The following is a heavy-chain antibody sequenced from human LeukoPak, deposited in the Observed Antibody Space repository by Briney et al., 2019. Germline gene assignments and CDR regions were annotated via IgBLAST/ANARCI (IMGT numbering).Heavy chain of an antibody. CDR2: ISGDASGT. V-gene: IGHV3-43*02. J-gene: IGHJ4*02. Sequence: GGSLRLSXVVSGITFEDYAMHWVRQVPGKGLEWVSLISGDASGTYYADSVKGRFTISRDNSKNSLYLQMNSLRSEDAALYYCVKGDDYGDYWGQGTLVTVSS. CDR1: GITFEDYA. CDR3: VKGDDYGDY.